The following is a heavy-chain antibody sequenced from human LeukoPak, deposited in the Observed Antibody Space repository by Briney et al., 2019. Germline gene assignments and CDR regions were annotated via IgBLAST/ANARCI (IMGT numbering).Heavy chain of an antibody. V-gene: IGHV3-11*04. CDR2: ISSSGSTI. CDR1: GFTFSDYY. D-gene: IGHD1-20*01. CDR3: ARGGDNWNDFRYYYYMDV. Sequence: GGYLRLYCAASGFTFSDYYMSWIRQAPGKGLEWVSYISSSGSTIYYADSVKGRFTISRDNAKNSLYLQMNSLRAEDTAVYYCARGGDNWNDFRYYYYMDVWGKGTTVTVSS. J-gene: IGHJ6*03.